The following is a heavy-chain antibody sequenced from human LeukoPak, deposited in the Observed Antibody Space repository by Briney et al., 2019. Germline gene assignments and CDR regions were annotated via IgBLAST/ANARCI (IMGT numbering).Heavy chain of an antibody. CDR3: ARGSSVVALD. D-gene: IGHD2-15*01. V-gene: IGHV3-74*01. CDR1: GFTFSNYW. Sequence: GGSLRLSCAASGFTFSNYWMHWVRQAPGKGLVWVSRINTDGSSTDYADSVKGRFTISRDNAKNTLYLQMNSLRAEDTAVYYCARGSSVVALDWGQGTLVTVSS. CDR2: INTDGSST. J-gene: IGHJ4*02.